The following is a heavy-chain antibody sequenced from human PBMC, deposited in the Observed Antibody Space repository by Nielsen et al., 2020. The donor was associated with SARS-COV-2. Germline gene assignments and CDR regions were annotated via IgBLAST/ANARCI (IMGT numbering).Heavy chain of an antibody. Sequence: GGSLRLSCAVSGFTFSSDWMSWVRQAPGKGLEWVANIKQDGTEKYYVDSVKGRFTISRDNAKNSLYLQMDSLRAEDTAVYYCAREGRNLPLDYWGQGTLVTVSS. V-gene: IGHV3-7*03. J-gene: IGHJ4*02. CDR2: IKQDGTEK. CDR3: AREGRNLPLDY. CDR1: GFTFSSDW.